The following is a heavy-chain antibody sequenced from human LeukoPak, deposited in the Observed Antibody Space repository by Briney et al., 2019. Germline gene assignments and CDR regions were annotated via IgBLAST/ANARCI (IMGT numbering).Heavy chain of an antibody. J-gene: IGHJ4*02. CDR3: AKDQCTRTSCDGYPGY. CDR2: IHFDGSTK. D-gene: IGHD2-2*01. V-gene: IGHV3-30*02. CDR1: GFTFGSYG. Sequence: GGSLRLSCAASGFTFGSYGMHWVRQAPGKGLEWVAFIHFDGSTKYSGDSVQGRFTISRDNSKNTLYLQMNNLRPEDTAFYYCAKDQCTRTSCDGYPGYWGQGTLVTVSS.